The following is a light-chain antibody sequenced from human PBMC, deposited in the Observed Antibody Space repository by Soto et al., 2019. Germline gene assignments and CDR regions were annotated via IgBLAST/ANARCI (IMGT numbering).Light chain of an antibody. Sequence: DIVLTQSPATLSLSRGERATLSSVASQSVSSSYLAWYQQKPGLAPRLLIYDASSRATGIPDRFSGSGSGTDFTLTISRLEPEDFAVYYCQQYGSSPLTCGGGTKVDIK. CDR2: DAS. CDR1: QSVSSSY. V-gene: IGKV3D-20*01. CDR3: QQYGSSPLT. J-gene: IGKJ4*01.